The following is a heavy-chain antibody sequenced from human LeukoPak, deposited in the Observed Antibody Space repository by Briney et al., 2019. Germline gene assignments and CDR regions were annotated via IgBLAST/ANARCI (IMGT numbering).Heavy chain of an antibody. CDR2: INTGNGNT. CDR3: ARVPLSDPSGHYYPH. J-gene: IGHJ1*01. Sequence: GASVKVSCKTSGYTFTNYGMHWVRQAPRQSPERMGWINTGNGNTKSSQKFQDRVTLTRDTSASTAYMELNSLSSEDTAVYYCARVPLSDPSGHYYPHWGQGTLVTVSS. D-gene: IGHD3-22*01. V-gene: IGHV1-3*04. CDR1: GYTFTNYG.